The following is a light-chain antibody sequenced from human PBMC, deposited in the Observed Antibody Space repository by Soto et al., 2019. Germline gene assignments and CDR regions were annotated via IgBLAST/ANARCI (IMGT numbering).Light chain of an antibody. Sequence: QAVVSQPPSVSGALGQRVTISCTGSSSNIGAGYDVHWYQQLPGTAPKLLIYGNSNRPSGVPDRFSGSKSGTSASLAITGLQAKDEADYYCQSYDSSLSGNVVFGGGTKLTVL. CDR3: QSYDSSLSGNVV. V-gene: IGLV1-40*01. CDR2: GNS. CDR1: SSNIGAGYD. J-gene: IGLJ2*01.